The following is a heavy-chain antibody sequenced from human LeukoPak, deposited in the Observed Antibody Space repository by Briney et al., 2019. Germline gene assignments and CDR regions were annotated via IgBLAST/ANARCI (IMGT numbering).Heavy chain of an antibody. Sequence: GGSLRLSCAASGFTFSSYSMNWARQAPGKGLEWVSYITGSSSTIYYADSVMGRFSISRDNAKNSLSLQMNSLRAEDTAVYYCVTGGHYSGSWGQGSLVTVSS. J-gene: IGHJ5*02. CDR1: GFTFSSYS. CDR2: ITGSSSTI. CDR3: VTGGHYSGS. V-gene: IGHV3-48*04. D-gene: IGHD3-3*01.